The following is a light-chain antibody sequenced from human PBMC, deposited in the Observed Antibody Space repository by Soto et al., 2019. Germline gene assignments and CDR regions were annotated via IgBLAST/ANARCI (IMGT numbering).Light chain of an antibody. J-gene: IGLJ2*01. V-gene: IGLV1-44*01. CDR2: SDN. CDR3: AAWDDSLRGRV. Sequence: QPVLTQPPSASGTPGQRVTISCSGSSSNIGSNPVSWYQQLPGTAPKSLIYSDNQRPSGVPDRISGSRSGTSASLAISGLQSEDEAEYYCAAWDDSLRGRVFGGGTKVTVL. CDR1: SSNIGSNP.